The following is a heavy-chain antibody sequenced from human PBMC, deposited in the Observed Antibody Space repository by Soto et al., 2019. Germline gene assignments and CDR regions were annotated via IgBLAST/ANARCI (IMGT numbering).Heavy chain of an antibody. D-gene: IGHD3-22*01. J-gene: IGHJ1*01. CDR2: IWYDGSNK. V-gene: IGHV3-33*01. Sequence: GSLRLSCAASGFTFSSYGMHWVRQAPGKGLEWVAVIWYDGSNKYYADSVKGRFTISRDNSKNTLYLQMNSLRAEDTAVYYCARDPSSGYLEYFQHWGQGTLVTVSS. CDR3: ARDPSSGYLEYFQH. CDR1: GFTFSSYG.